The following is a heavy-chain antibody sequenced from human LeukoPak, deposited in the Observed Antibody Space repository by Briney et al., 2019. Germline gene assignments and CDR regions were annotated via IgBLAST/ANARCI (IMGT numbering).Heavy chain of an antibody. J-gene: IGHJ6*02. CDR2: IWYDGSNE. CDR1: GFTFSSYD. Sequence: AGGSLRLSCAASGFTFSSYDMHWVRQAPGKGLEWVAFIWYDGSNEYYADSVKGRFTISRDNSKATLYLQMNSLRAEDTAVYYCARDGVAAYGMDVWGQGTTVTVSS. D-gene: IGHD6-19*01. V-gene: IGHV3-33*01. CDR3: ARDGVAAYGMDV.